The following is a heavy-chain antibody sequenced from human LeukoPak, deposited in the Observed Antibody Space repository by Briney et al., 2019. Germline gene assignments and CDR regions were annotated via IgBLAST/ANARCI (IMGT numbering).Heavy chain of an antibody. CDR2: INHSGST. V-gene: IGHV4-34*01. CDR1: GLTFSSYR. J-gene: IGHJ3*02. CDR3: ARGRSKTDDYGSGRNKAFDI. Sequence: GSLRLSCAASGLTFSSYRMNWVRQPPGKGLEWIGEINHSGSTNYNPSLKSRVTISVDTSKNQFSLKLSSVTAADTAVYYCARGRSKTDDYGSGRNKAFDIWGQGTMVTVSS. D-gene: IGHD3-10*01.